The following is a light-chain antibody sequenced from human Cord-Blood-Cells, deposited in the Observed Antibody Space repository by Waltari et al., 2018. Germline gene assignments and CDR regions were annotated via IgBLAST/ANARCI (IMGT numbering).Light chain of an antibody. CDR1: NIGSKS. CDR3: QVWDSSSDSWV. V-gene: IGLV3-21*04. CDR2: YDS. J-gene: IGLJ3*02. Sequence: SYVLTQPPSVSVAPGKTASITCGGNNIGSKSVHWYQQKPGQAPVLVIYYDSDRPSGIPERFSGSNSGHTATLTISRVAAGDEADYYCQVWDSSSDSWVFGGGTKLTVL.